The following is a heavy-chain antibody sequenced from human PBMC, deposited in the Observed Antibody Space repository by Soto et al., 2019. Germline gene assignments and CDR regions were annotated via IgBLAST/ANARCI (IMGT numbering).Heavy chain of an antibody. V-gene: IGHV1-2*04. D-gene: IGHD6-13*01. CDR2: INPNSGGT. Sequence: ASVKVSCKASGYTFTGYYMHWVRQAPGQGLEWMGWINPNSGGTNYAQKFQGWVTMTRDTSISTAYMELSRLRSDDTAVYYCARGANIAAAGVFDYWGQGTLVTVSS. J-gene: IGHJ4*02. CDR3: ARGANIAAAGVFDY. CDR1: GYTFTGYY.